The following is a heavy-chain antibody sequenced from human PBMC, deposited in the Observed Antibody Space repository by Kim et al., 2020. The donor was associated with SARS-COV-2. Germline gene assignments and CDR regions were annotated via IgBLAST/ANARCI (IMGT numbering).Heavy chain of an antibody. CDR2: ISSGGRTI. V-gene: IGHV3-48*03. CDR1: GFTFSSYE. CDR3: GRVMGYSSGWSHYYGMDV. Sequence: GGSLRLSCAASGFTFSSYEMNWVRQAPGEGLEWVSFISSGGRTIHYADSVKGRFTISRDNANKSLSLQMNSLRAEDTAVYYCGRVMGYSSGWSHYYGMDVWGQGATVTVSS. J-gene: IGHJ6*02. D-gene: IGHD6-19*01.